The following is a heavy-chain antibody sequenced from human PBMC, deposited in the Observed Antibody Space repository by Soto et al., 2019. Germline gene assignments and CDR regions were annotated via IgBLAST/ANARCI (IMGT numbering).Heavy chain of an antibody. D-gene: IGHD4-17*01. Sequence: QVLLQESGPGLVKSSETLSLTCAVSSDSISSTKWWSWVRQSPGKGLEWIGEIYPSGSTNYNPSLKSRVTISEDRSKNQFSLKLTSVTAXXTXXXXXARSWNDYLFYWGQGTLVTVSS. V-gene: IGHV4-4*02. CDR1: SDSISSTKW. CDR3: ARSWNDYLFY. CDR2: IYPSGST. J-gene: IGHJ4*02.